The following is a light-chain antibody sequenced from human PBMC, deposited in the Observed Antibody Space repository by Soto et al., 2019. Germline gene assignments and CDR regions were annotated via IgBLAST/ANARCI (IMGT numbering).Light chain of an antibody. V-gene: IGKV3-15*01. Sequence: EIEMTQSPATLSVSPGERVTLSCRASQSVSSNLAWYQQKPGQAPRLLIYGASTRATGIPARFSGSGSGTEFTLTISSLQSEDFAVYYCQQYNNWPRTVGQGTKVDIK. CDR2: GAS. CDR3: QQYNNWPRT. J-gene: IGKJ2*01. CDR1: QSVSSN.